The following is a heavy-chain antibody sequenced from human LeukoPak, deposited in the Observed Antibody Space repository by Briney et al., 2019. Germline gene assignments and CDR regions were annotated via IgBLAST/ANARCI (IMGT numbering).Heavy chain of an antibody. D-gene: IGHD2-2*01. CDR2: INHSGST. J-gene: IGHJ5*02. Sequence: PSETLSLTCAVYGGSFSGYYWSWIRQPPGKGLGWIGEINHSGSTNYNPSIKSRVTISVDTSKNQFSLKLSSVTAADTAVYYCARDCAPFPAARKRINWFDPWGQGTLVTVSS. V-gene: IGHV4-34*01. CDR1: GGSFSGYY. CDR3: ARDCAPFPAARKRINWFDP.